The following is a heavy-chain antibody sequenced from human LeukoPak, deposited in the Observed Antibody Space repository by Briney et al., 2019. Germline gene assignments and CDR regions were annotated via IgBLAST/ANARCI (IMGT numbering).Heavy chain of an antibody. CDR2: ISSSSSYI. D-gene: IGHD6-19*01. J-gene: IGHJ4*02. CDR1: GFTFSSYS. Sequence: PGGSLRLSCAASGFTFSSYSMNWVRQAPGKGLEWVSSISSSSSYIYYADSVKGRFTISRDNSKNTLYLQMNSLRAEDTAVYYCAKPTSKGKGIAVAPVDYWGQGTLVTVSS. CDR3: AKPTSKGKGIAVAPVDY. V-gene: IGHV3-21*01.